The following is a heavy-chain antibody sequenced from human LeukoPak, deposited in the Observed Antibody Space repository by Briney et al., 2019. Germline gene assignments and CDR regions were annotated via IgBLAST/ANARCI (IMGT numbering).Heavy chain of an antibody. CDR3: ARVRIGQQLDKYYYYAMDV. CDR2: INPNSGGT. V-gene: IGHV1-2*02. Sequence: ASVKVSCKASGYTFTDYYMHWVRQAPGQGLEWMGWINPNSGGTNNAQKFQGRVTMTADTSISTAYMEVSRLRSDDRAVYYCARVRIGQQLDKYYYYAMDVWGQGTTVTVSS. CDR1: GYTFTDYY. J-gene: IGHJ6*02. D-gene: IGHD6-13*01.